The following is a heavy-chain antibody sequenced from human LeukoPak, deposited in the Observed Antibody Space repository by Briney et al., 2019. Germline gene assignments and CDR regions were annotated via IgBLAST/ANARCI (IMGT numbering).Heavy chain of an antibody. CDR2: KSGYNGNK. CDR3: AGGSITADFFDY. CDR1: GYPFINHG. V-gene: IGHV1-18*04. D-gene: IGHD1-14*01. J-gene: IGHJ4*02. Sequence: ATVNVSCTASGYPFINHGTSWVRQAPAQGLEWRGWKSGYNGNKKYAQKLQGRATMTAYTPTSRAYMELRSLRSYDTANYYCAGGSITADFFDYWGQGTLVTVSS.